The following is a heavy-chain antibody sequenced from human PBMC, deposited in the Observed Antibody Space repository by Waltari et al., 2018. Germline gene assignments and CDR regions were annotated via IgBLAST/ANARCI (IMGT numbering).Heavy chain of an antibody. D-gene: IGHD4-17*01. Sequence: QLQLQESGPGLVKPSETRSLTGTVPGGSISSSSSYWGGTRKPPGKGLEWIGSIYYSGSTYYNPSLKSRVTISVDTSKNQFSLKLSSVTAADTAVYYCALVTTDIIPDYGMDVWGQGTTVTVSS. V-gene: IGHV4-39*07. J-gene: IGHJ6*02. CDR3: ALVTTDIIPDYGMDV. CDR1: GGSISSSSSY. CDR2: IYYSGST.